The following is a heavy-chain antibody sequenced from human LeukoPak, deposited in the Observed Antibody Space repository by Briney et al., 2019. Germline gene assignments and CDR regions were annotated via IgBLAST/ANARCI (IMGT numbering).Heavy chain of an antibody. CDR1: GYTFTYYV. CDR3: ARGETPYDY. V-gene: IGHV1-18*01. Sequence: ASVTVSCKTSGYTFTYYVISLVRQAPGQGLEWMGWINAYNGNTNDAQKFQGRVTMTTDTSTSTAYMELRSLRSDYTAVYYCARGETPYDYWGQGTLVSVSS. CDR2: INAYNGNT. J-gene: IGHJ4*02. D-gene: IGHD1-26*01.